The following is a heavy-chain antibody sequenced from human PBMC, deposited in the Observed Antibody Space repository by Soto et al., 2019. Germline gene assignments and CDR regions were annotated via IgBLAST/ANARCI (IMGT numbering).Heavy chain of an antibody. Sequence: GVSLRLSFAASGFTFSSYSMNWVRQAPGKGLEWVSYISSSSSYIYYADSVKGRFTISRDNAKNSLYLQMNSLRAEDTAVYYCARVHDTAMVGRLDYWGQGTLVTVSS. J-gene: IGHJ4*02. V-gene: IGHV3-21*05. D-gene: IGHD5-18*01. CDR3: ARVHDTAMVGRLDY. CDR2: ISSSSSYI. CDR1: GFTFSSYS.